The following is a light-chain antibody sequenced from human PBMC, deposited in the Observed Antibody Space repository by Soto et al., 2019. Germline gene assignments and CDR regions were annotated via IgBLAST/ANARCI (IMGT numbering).Light chain of an antibody. CDR3: QQTNSFPLT. V-gene: IGKV1-12*01. Sequence: DIQMTQSPSSVSASVGDRVTITCRASQGISSWLAWYQQKPGKAPKLLIYAASSLQSGVPSRFSGRGSATDFTRTISGLRPEDFTTFSRQQTNSFPLTFGGGTKVEIK. J-gene: IGKJ4*01. CDR1: QGISSW. CDR2: AAS.